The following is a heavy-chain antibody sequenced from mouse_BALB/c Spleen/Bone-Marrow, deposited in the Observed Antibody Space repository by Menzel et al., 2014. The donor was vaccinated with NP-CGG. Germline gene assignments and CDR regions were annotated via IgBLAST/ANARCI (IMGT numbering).Heavy chain of an antibody. CDR2: INPNNGAT. V-gene: IGHV1-18*01. J-gene: IGHJ3*01. CDR3: ARRDYGPAWFTY. D-gene: IGHD1-1*01. Sequence: EVQLQQSGPELVKPGASVKISCKTSGYTFTESTINWAKQSHGKSLEWIGGINPNNGATGYNQKFKGKATLTVDKSSSTAYLELRSLTSGDSAVYYCARRDYGPAWFTYWGQGTLVTVSA. CDR1: GYTFTEST.